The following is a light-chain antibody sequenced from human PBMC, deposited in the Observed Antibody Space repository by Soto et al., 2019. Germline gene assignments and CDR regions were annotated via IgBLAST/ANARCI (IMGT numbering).Light chain of an antibody. CDR3: QQYYSTPT. V-gene: IGKV4-1*01. CDR2: WAS. CDR1: QDVLYSTNNKDY. J-gene: IGKJ1*01. Sequence: DIVMTQSPDSLAASLGERATINCKSSQDVLYSTNNKDYLAWYQHKPGHPPKLLISWASTRESGVPDRFSGSGSGTDFTLTISSLQAEDVAVYYCQQYYSTPTFGQGTRVEIK.